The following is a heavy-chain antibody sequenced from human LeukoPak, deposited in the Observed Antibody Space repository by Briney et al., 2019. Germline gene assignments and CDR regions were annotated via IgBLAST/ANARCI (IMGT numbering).Heavy chain of an antibody. CDR2: VYSGGLT. V-gene: IGHV3-66*01. D-gene: IGHD6-19*01. CDR3: VRDRWPGLGDF. J-gene: IGHJ6*02. Sequence: TGGSLRLSCAASGFIVSGNYMSWVRQAPGKGLEWVSTVYSGGLTFYADPVKGRFTISRDNSKNTLYLQMSSLRAEDTAVYYCVRDRWPGLGDFWGQGTTATVSS. CDR1: GFIVSGNY.